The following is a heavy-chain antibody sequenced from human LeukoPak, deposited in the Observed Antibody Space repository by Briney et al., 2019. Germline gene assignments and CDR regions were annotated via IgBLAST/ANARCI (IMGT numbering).Heavy chain of an antibody. J-gene: IGHJ4*02. V-gene: IGHV3-23*01. CDR2: ISGSGGST. D-gene: IGHD1-14*01. CDR1: GFTFSSYA. CDR3: AKDWSGGFDY. Sequence: GGSLRLSCAASGFTFSSYAMSWVRQAPGKGLEWVSAISGSGGSTYYADPVKGRFTISRDNSKNTLYLQMNSMRAEDTAVYYCAKDWSGGFDYWGEGALVTVSS.